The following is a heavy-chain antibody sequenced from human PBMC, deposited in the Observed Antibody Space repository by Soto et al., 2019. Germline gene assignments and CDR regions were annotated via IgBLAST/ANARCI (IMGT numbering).Heavy chain of an antibody. D-gene: IGHD3-10*01. Sequence: ASVKVSCKVSGYTLTELSMHWVRQAPGKGLEWMGGFDPEDGETIYAQKFQGRVTMTEDTSTDTAYMELSSLRSEDTAVYYCATSYYGSRSRATYYFDYWGQGTLVTVSS. V-gene: IGHV1-24*01. J-gene: IGHJ4*02. CDR2: FDPEDGET. CDR3: ATSYYGSRSRATYYFDY. CDR1: GYTLTELS.